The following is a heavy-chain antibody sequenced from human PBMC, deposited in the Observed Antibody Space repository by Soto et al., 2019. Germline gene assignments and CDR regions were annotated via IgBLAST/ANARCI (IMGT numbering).Heavy chain of an antibody. J-gene: IGHJ4*02. V-gene: IGHV3-9*01. CDR3: AKSSTHYSSSSSFDY. CDR1: GFTFDDYA. CDR2: ISWNSGSI. Sequence: GGSLRLSCAASGFTFDDYAMHWVRQAPGKGLEWVSGISWNSGSIGYADSVKGRFTISRDNAKNSLYLQMNSPRAEDTALYYCAKSSTHYSSSSSFDYWGQGTLVTVSS. D-gene: IGHD6-6*01.